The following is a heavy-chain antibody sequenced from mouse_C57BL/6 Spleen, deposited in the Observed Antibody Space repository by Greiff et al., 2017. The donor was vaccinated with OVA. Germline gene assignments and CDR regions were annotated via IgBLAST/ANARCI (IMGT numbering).Heavy chain of an antibody. J-gene: IGHJ3*01. V-gene: IGHV1-69*01. CDR1: GYTFTSYW. Sequence: QVQLQQSGAELVMPGASVKLSCKASGYTFTSYWMHWVKQRPGQGLEWIGEIDPSDSYTNYNQKFKGKSTLTVDKSSSTAYMQLSSLTSEDSAVYYCARGMVTTGFAYWGQGTLVTVSA. CDR3: ARGMVTTGFAY. D-gene: IGHD2-2*01. CDR2: IDPSDSYT.